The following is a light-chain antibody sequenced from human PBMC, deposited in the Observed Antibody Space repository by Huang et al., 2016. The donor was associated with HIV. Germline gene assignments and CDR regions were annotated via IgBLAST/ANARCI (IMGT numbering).Light chain of an antibody. V-gene: IGKV4-1*01. CDR2: WAS. Sequence: DIIMTQSPDSLAVSLGEWATLNCRSSQSVYSSSTSKDYMAWFQQKPGQPPRLLLFWASTREAGVPDRFSGSGSGTHFTLTIANLEAEDAAIYYCQQYYSSPQTFGQGTRVEVK. CDR3: QQYYSSPQT. CDR1: QSVYSSSTSKDY. J-gene: IGKJ1*01.